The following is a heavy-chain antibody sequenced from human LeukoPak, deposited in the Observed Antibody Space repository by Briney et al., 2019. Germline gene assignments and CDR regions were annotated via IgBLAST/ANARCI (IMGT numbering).Heavy chain of an antibody. CDR3: ARVVRGVVTFNWFAP. CDR2: VASSGTS. CDR1: GDSLNTYY. V-gene: IGHV4-59*01. D-gene: IGHD2-21*02. Sequence: PSETLSLTCTVSGDSLNTYYWTWIRQTPGKELEWIGFVASSGTSNYNPSLKSRVSISIDTSKNQFSLALTSVTPADTAVYYCARVVRGVVTFNWFAPWGQRPLDSVSS. J-gene: IGHJ5*02.